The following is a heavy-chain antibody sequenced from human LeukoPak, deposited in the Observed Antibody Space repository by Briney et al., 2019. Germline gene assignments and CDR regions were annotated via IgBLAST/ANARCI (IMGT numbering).Heavy chain of an antibody. J-gene: IGHJ3*02. D-gene: IGHD1-26*01. CDR1: GFTFSSYA. Sequence: PGGSLRLSCAASGFTFSSYAMSWVRQAPGKGLEWVSAISGSGGSTYYADSVKGRFTISRDNSKNTLYPQMNSLRAEDTAVYYCAKDPRSIVGATRVGAFDIWGQGTMVTVSS. V-gene: IGHV3-23*01. CDR2: ISGSGGST. CDR3: AKDPRSIVGATRVGAFDI.